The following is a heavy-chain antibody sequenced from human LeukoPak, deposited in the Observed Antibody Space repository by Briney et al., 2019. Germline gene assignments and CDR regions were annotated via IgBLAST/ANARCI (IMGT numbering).Heavy chain of an antibody. D-gene: IGHD3-10*01. CDR1: GGSISSGSYY. J-gene: IGHJ4*02. CDR2: IYYSGNT. V-gene: IGHV4-61*10. CDR3: ARASRGHDY. Sequence: PSETLSLTCTVSGGSISSGSYYWSWIRQPAGKGLEWIGYIYYSGNTNYNPSLKSRVTISVDTSKNQFSLKLTSVTAADTAVYYCARASRGHDYWGQETLVTVSS.